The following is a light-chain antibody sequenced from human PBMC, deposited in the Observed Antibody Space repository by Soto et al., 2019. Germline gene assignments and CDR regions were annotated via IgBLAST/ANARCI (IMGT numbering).Light chain of an antibody. J-gene: IGLJ2*01. CDR1: SSDFGDHKS. CDR2: EVN. V-gene: IGLV2-14*01. Sequence: QSALTQAASVSGSPGQSITISCTGASSDFGDHKSVSWYQHHPGKAPKLIIYEVNYRPSGVSSRFSGSRSGNTASLTISDLQAEDEAHYYRSSSTDTSILFGGGTQLTVL. CDR3: SSSTDTSIL.